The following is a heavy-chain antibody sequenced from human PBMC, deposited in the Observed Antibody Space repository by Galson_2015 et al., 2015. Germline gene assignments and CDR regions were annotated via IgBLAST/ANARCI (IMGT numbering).Heavy chain of an antibody. D-gene: IGHD6-6*01. V-gene: IGHV3-48*02. CDR2: ISSSSSTI. Sequence: SLRLSCAASGFTFSSYSMNWVRQAPGKGLEWVSYISSSSSTIYYADSVKGRFTISRDNAKNSLYLQMNSLRDEDTAVYYCARVPRGSSSFYYYYGMDVWGQGTTVTVSS. CDR3: ARVPRGSSSFYYYYGMDV. J-gene: IGHJ6*02. CDR1: GFTFSSYS.